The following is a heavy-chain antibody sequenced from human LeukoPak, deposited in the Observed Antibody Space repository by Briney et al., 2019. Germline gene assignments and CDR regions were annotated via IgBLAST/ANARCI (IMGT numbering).Heavy chain of an antibody. D-gene: IGHD2-2*01. J-gene: IGHJ6*03. CDR3: AREVVPAAMTYYYYYCMDV. CDR2: IYTSGST. V-gene: IGHV4-61*02. CDR1: GGSISSGSYY. Sequence: SQTLSLTCTVSGGSISSGSYYWSWIRQPAGKGLEWIGRIYTSGSTNHNPSLKSRVTISVDTSKNQFSLKLSSVTAADTAVYYCAREVVPAAMTYYYYYCMDVWGKGTTVTVSS.